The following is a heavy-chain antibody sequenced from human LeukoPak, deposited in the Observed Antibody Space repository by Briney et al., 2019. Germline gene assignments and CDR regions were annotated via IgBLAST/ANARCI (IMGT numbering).Heavy chain of an antibody. CDR1: GYTFTGYY. CDR2: ISAYNGNT. V-gene: IGHV1-18*04. CDR3: AREHRGAFDI. D-gene: IGHD1-14*01. J-gene: IGHJ3*02. Sequence: ASVKVSCKASGYTFTGYYMHWVRQAPGQGLEWMGWISAYNGNTNYAQKLQGRVTMTTDTSASTAYMELRSLRSDDTAVYYCAREHRGAFDIWGQGTMVTVSS.